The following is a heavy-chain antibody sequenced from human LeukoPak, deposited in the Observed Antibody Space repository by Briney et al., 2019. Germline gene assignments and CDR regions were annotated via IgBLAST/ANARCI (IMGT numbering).Heavy chain of an antibody. CDR1: GGSISSGSYY. J-gene: IGHJ1*01. Sequence: PSETLSLTCTVSGGSISSGSYYWGWIRQPPGKGLEWIGSIYYSGSTYDNPSLKSRVTISVDTSNNQFSLKLSSVTAADMAVYYCARHGAMTGNFQHWGQGTPVTVSS. CDR2: IYYSGST. CDR3: ARHGAMTGNFQH. D-gene: IGHD3-9*01. V-gene: IGHV4-39*01.